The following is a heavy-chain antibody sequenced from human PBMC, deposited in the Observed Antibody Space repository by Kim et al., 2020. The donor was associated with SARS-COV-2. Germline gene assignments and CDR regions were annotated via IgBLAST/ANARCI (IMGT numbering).Heavy chain of an antibody. V-gene: IGHV3-33*01. J-gene: IGHJ6*02. CDR1: GFTFSSYG. CDR3: ARDRLSRLMITFGGVIDYGMDV. Sequence: GGSLRLSCAASGFTFSSYGMHWVRQAPGKGLEWVAVIWYDGSNKYYADSVKGRFTISRDKSKNTLYLQMNSLRAEDTAVYYCARDRLSRLMITFGGVIDYGMDVWGQGTTVTVSS. CDR2: IWYDGSNK. D-gene: IGHD3-16*02.